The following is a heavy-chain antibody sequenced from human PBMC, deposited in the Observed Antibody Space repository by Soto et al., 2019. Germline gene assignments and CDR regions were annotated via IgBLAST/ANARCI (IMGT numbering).Heavy chain of an antibody. CDR1: GGSISSGSYY. CDR3: ARSQQYCNGGTCFSHFYYGMDV. D-gene: IGHD2-15*01. Sequence: QVQLQESGPGLVKPSQTLSLTCSVSGGSISSGSYYWSWIRQHPGKGLEWIGYIYYSGSTDYNPSLKSRVTISLDTSKNQFSLKLSSVTAADTAVYYCARSQQYCNGGTCFSHFYYGMDVWGQGTTVTVSS. J-gene: IGHJ6*02. CDR2: IYYSGST. V-gene: IGHV4-31*03.